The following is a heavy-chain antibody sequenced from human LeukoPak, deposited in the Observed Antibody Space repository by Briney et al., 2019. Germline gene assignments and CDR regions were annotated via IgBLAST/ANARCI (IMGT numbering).Heavy chain of an antibody. CDR2: ISYSGDT. CDR3: ATMQWLSQGGGFDY. CDR1: GYSISNSNL. D-gene: IGHD6-19*01. J-gene: IGHJ4*02. V-gene: IGHV4-28*01. Sequence: NPSETLSLTCAVSGYSISNSNLWAWIRQPPGKGLEWIGYISYSGDTYYNASLTSRVTMSLDTSKNQLSLKLNSVTAVDTAMYYCATMQWLSQGGGFDYWGQGTLVTVSS.